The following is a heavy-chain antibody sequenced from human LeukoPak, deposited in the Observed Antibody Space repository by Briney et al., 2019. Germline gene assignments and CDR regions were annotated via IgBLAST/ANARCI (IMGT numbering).Heavy chain of an antibody. J-gene: IGHJ5*02. D-gene: IGHD6-6*01. V-gene: IGHV4-4*07. Sequence: PSETLPLTCTVSGGSISSYYWSWIRQPAGKGLEWIGRIYTSGSTNYNPSLKSRVTMSVDTSKNQFSLKLSSVTAADTAVYYCARDQLIIAARPGGWFDPWGQGTLVTVSS. CDR1: GGSISSYY. CDR3: ARDQLIIAARPGGWFDP. CDR2: IYTSGST.